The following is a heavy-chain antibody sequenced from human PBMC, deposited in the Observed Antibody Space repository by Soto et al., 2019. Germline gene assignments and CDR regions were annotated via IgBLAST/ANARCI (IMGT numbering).Heavy chain of an antibody. CDR3: GRDYLVVPHRVIDY. J-gene: IGHJ4*02. V-gene: IGHV3-33*01. Sequence: QVQLVESGGGVVQPGRSLRLSCAASGFTFSSYGMHWVRQAPGKGLEWVAVIWYDGSNKYYADSVKGRFTISRDNSKNTLYLQMNSLRAEDTALYYCGRDYLVVPHRVIDYWGQGTLVTVSS. CDR2: IWYDGSNK. D-gene: IGHD2-2*01. CDR1: GFTFSSYG.